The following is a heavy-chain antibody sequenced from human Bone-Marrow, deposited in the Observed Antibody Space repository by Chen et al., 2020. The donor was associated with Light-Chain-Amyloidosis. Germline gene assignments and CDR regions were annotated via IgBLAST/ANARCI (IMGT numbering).Heavy chain of an antibody. CDR2: IYPDDSDA. CDR3: ARRRDGYNFDY. J-gene: IGHJ4*02. Sequence: EVQLEQSGPEVKKPGESLKISCKGSGYNFPNYWIGWVRQMPGKGLEWKGVIYPDDSDARYSPSFEGQVTISADKSITTAYLQWRSLKASDTAMYYCARRRDGYNFDYWGQGTLVTVSS. D-gene: IGHD5-12*01. V-gene: IGHV5-51*01. CDR1: GYNFPNYW.